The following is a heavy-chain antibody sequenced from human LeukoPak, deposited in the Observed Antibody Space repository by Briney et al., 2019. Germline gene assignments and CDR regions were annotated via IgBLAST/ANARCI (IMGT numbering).Heavy chain of an antibody. J-gene: IGHJ3*01. D-gene: IGHD3-10*01. CDR2: INHSGST. CDR3: ARLFEGTFDV. CDR1: GGSFSGYY. Sequence: SETLSLTCAVYGGSFSGYYWSWIRQPPGKGLEWIGEINHSGSTNYNPSLKSRVTISVDTSKNQFSLKLSSVTAADTAVYYCARLFEGTFDVWGQGTMVTVSS. V-gene: IGHV4-34*01.